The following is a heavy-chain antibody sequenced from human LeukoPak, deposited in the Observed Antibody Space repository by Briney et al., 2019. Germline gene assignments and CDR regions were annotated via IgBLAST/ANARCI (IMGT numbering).Heavy chain of an antibody. CDR3: ASESDYDFWSGYPPTDY. CDR2: IGSDSGLI. CDR1: GFPFNTYS. Sequence: PGGSLRLSCAASGFPFNTYSMNWVRQAPGKGLEWVSYIGSDSGLIYYADSVKGRFTISRDNAKKSLFLQMNSLRADDTAVYYCASESDYDFWSGYPPTDYWGQGTLVTVSS. D-gene: IGHD3-3*01. V-gene: IGHV3-21*01. J-gene: IGHJ4*02.